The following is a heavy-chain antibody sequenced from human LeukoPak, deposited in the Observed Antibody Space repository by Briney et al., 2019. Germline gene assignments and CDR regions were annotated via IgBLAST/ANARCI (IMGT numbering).Heavy chain of an antibody. CDR3: ARRPRDTSYYLGAFHD. CDR2: IGASGADT. D-gene: IGHD3-22*01. J-gene: IGHJ3*01. Sequence: PSGGSLRLSCAASGFTFSNVWMSWVRQAPGKGLEWVSVIGASGADTYYSDSVKGRFTVSRDNSQNTLFLHMSSLRAEDTAVYFCARRPRDTSYYLGAFHDWGQGTTVTVSS. CDR1: GFTFSNVW. V-gene: IGHV3-23*01.